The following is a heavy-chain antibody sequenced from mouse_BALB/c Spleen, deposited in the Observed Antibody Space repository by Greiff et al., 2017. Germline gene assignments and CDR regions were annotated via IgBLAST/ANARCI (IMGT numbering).Heavy chain of an antibody. CDR3: TRVQDDYGAGFAY. CDR1: GFTFSSYT. CDR2: ISSGGSYT. D-gene: IGHD2-4*01. Sequence: DVHLVESGGGLVKPGGSLKLSCAASGFTFSSYTMSWVRQTPEKRLEWVATISSGGSYTYYPDSVKGRFTISRDNAKNTLYLQMSSLKSEDTAMYYCTRVQDDYGAGFAYWGQGTLVTVSA. J-gene: IGHJ3*01. V-gene: IGHV5-6-4*01.